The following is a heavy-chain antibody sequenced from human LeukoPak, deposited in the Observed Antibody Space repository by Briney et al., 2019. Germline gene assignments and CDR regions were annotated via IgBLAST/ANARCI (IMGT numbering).Heavy chain of an antibody. CDR3: ARVTSPPENYYYYYYMDV. Sequence: SETLSLTCTVSGYSISSGYYWGWIRQPPGKGLEWIGSIYHSGSTYYNPSLKSRVTISVDTSKNQFSLKLSSVTAADTAVYYCARVTSPPENYYYYYYMDVWGKGTTVTVSS. D-gene: IGHD1-14*01. CDR1: GYSISSGYY. CDR2: IYHSGST. J-gene: IGHJ6*03. V-gene: IGHV4-38-2*02.